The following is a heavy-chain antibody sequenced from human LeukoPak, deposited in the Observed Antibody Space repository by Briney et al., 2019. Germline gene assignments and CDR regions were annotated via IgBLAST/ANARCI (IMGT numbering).Heavy chain of an antibody. CDR2: IYYSGST. CDR3: ASLRERSYYARGFDY. J-gene: IGHJ4*02. V-gene: IGHV4-38-2*02. CDR1: GYSISSGYY. D-gene: IGHD1-26*01. Sequence: SETLSLTCTVSGYSISSGYYWGWIRQPPGKGLEWIGYIYYSGSTNYNPSLKSRVTISVDTSKNQFSLKLSSVTAADTAVYYCASLRERSYYARGFDYWGQGTLVTVSS.